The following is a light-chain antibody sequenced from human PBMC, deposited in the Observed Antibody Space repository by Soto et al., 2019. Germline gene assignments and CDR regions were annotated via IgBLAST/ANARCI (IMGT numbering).Light chain of an antibody. J-gene: IGKJ5*01. CDR3: QQRSNWPIT. V-gene: IGKV3-11*01. CDR1: QSISSNF. CDR2: DAS. Sequence: EIVMTQSPATLSVSPGEGATLSCRASQSISSNFLAWYQQKPGQAPRLLIYDASIRATGIPARFSGSGSGTDFTLTISSLEPEDFAVYYCQQRSNWPITFGQGTRLEIK.